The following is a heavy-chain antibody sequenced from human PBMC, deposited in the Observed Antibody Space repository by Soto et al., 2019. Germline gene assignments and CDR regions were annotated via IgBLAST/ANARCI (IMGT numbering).Heavy chain of an antibody. CDR2: IYYSGST. J-gene: IGHJ4*02. V-gene: IGHV4-59*01. Sequence: SETLSLTCTVSGGSISSYYWSWIRQPPGKGLEWIGYIYYSGSTNYNPSLKSRVTISVDTSKNQFSLKLSSVTAADTAVYYCARVNVLRFYYIDYWGQGTLVTVSS. CDR3: ARVNVLRFYYIDY. D-gene: IGHD3-3*01. CDR1: GGSISSYY.